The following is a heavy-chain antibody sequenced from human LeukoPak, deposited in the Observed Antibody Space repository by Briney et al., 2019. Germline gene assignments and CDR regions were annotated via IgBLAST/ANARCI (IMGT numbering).Heavy chain of an antibody. J-gene: IGHJ4*02. CDR1: GFTFTNYA. D-gene: IGHD3-3*01. CDR2: ISGNGGNT. Sequence: GGSLRLSCAASGFTFTNYAMSWVRQAPGKGLEWVSVISGNGGNTYYADSVKGRFTISRDNSKNTLFLQMNSLRAGDTAVYYCTKDPSLWSGFYDYWGQGTLVTVSS. V-gene: IGHV3-23*01. CDR3: TKDPSLWSGFYDY.